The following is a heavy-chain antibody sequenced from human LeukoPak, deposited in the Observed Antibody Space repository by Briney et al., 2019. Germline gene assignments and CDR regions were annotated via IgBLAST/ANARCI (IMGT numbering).Heavy chain of an antibody. J-gene: IGHJ4*02. D-gene: IGHD2/OR15-2a*01. Sequence: GGSLRLSCAASGFSFNIHGMHWVRQAPGKGLEWLAFIRYDGSNTYYADSVKGRFTVSRDDSKNTLYLQMNSLRGDDTAVYYCAKDGTSYYYIYYWGQGTLVTVSS. CDR1: GFSFNIHG. CDR2: IRYDGSNT. CDR3: AKDGTSYYYIYY. V-gene: IGHV3-30*02.